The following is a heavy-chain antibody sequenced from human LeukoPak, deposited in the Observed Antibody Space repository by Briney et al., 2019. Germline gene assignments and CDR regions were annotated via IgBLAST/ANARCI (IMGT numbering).Heavy chain of an antibody. CDR2: ISGSGGST. CDR1: GFTFSSYA. Sequence: GGSLRLSCAASGFTFSSYAMSWVRQAPGKGLEWVSAISGSGGSTYCADSVKGRFTISRDNSKNTLYLQMNSLRAEDTAVYYCANRGIVVVTPDYWGQGTLVTVSS. V-gene: IGHV3-23*01. D-gene: IGHD2-21*02. CDR3: ANRGIVVVTPDY. J-gene: IGHJ4*02.